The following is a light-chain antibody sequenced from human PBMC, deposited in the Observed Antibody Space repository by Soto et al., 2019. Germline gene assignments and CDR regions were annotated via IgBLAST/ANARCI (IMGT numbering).Light chain of an antibody. CDR2: AAS. CDR1: QGISRS. J-gene: IGKJ5*01. Sequence: DIQMTQSPSSVSASVGDRVTISCQASQGISRSLAWYQQKPGKAPKLLIYAASSLQSGVPSRFSVSGFGTDFTLTISSLQPEDSAIYYCQQADTFPITFGQGTRLEI. CDR3: QQADTFPIT. V-gene: IGKV1D-12*01.